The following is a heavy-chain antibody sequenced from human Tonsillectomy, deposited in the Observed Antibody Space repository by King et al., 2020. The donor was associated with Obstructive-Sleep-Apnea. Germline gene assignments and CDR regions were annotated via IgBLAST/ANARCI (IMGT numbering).Heavy chain of an antibody. D-gene: IGHD5-24*01. CDR1: GFTFSSYG. Sequence: VQLVESGGGVVQPGRSLRLSCAASGFTFSSYGMHWVRQAPGKGLEWVAVIWYDGSNKYYADSVKGRFTISRDNSKNTLYLQMNSLRAEDTAVYYCARAEGSRDSYNYGWGQGTLVTVSS. CDR2: IWYDGSNK. CDR3: ARAEGSRDSYNYG. V-gene: IGHV3-33*01. J-gene: IGHJ4*02.